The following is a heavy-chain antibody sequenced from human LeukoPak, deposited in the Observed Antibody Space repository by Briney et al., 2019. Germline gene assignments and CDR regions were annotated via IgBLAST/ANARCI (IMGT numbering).Heavy chain of an antibody. J-gene: IGHJ4*02. CDR1: GFTVSSNY. CDR2: IYSGGST. V-gene: IGHV3-53*01. CDR3: ARGGIRGYSAFDNLDF. D-gene: IGHD5-12*01. Sequence: GGSLRLSCAASGFTVSSNYMSWVRQAPGKGLEWVSVIYSGGSTYYADSVKGRFTISRDNSKNTLYLQMNSLRAEDTAVYYCARGGIRGYSAFDNLDFWGLGTHVTVSS.